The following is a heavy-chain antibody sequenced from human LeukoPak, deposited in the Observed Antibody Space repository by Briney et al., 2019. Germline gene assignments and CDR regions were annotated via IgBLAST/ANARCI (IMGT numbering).Heavy chain of an antibody. V-gene: IGHV3-7*01. Sequence: PGGSLRLSCVASGFTFSSYWMSWVRQAPGKGLEWVANIKQDGSEKYSVDSVKGRFTISRDNAKNTLYLQMNSLRAEDTAVYYCARVRGRGSMDVWGKGTTVTVSS. D-gene: IGHD3-16*01. J-gene: IGHJ6*03. CDR2: IKQDGSEK. CDR3: ARVRGRGSMDV. CDR1: GFTFSSYW.